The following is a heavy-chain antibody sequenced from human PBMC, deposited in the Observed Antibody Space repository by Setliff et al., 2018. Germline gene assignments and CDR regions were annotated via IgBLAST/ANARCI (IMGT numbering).Heavy chain of an antibody. CDR3: APGWDGGRDFDS. J-gene: IGHJ4*02. CDR1: GFTFDDYT. CDR2: ISWDGGST. V-gene: IGHV3-43*01. D-gene: IGHD3-16*01. Sequence: GGSLRLSCAASGFTFDDYTMHWVRQAPGKGLEWVSLISWDGGSTYYADSVKGRFTISRDNSKNSLYLQMNSLRTEDTALYYCAPGWDGGRDFDSWGQGTLVTVSS.